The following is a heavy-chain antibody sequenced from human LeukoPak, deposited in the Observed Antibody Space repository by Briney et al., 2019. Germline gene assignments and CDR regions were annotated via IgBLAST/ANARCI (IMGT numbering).Heavy chain of an antibody. J-gene: IGHJ4*02. CDR3: ARAGPGSGWYFDY. Sequence: ASVKVSCKASGYDFTSVGITWVRRAPGQGLEWMGWISPYNSNTRYAQKFQGRVAMTTDTSTTTAYMELRGLRFNDTAVDYCARAGPGSGWYFDYWGQGTLVTVSS. D-gene: IGHD6-19*01. V-gene: IGHV1-18*01. CDR2: ISPYNSNT. CDR1: GYDFTSVG.